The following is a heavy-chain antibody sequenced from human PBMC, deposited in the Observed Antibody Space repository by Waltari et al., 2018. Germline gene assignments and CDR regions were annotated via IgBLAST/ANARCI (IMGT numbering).Heavy chain of an antibody. Sequence: QVQLQESGPGLVKPSETLSLPCPVSGGSLSSSYWSWIRQPAGKGLEWIGRIYTRGSTNYNPSLKSRVTMSVDTSKNQFSLKLSSVTAADTAVYYCARVLLWTGGEYYFDYWGQGTLVTVSS. D-gene: IGHD3-10*02. J-gene: IGHJ4*02. CDR2: IYTRGST. V-gene: IGHV4-4*07. CDR3: ARVLLWTGGEYYFDY. CDR1: GGSLSSSY.